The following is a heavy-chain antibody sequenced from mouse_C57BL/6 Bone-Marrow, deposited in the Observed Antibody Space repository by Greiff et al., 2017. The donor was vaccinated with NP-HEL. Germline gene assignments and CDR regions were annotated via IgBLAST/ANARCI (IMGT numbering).Heavy chain of an antibody. CDR3: ARGGFYYGSSHWYFDV. V-gene: IGHV1-84*01. D-gene: IGHD1-1*01. J-gene: IGHJ1*03. Sequence: LQESGPELVKPGASVKISCKASGYTFTDYYINWVKQRPGQGLEWIGWIYPGSGNTKYNEKFKGKATLTVDTSSSTAYMQLSSLTSEDSAVYFCARGGFYYGSSHWYFDVWGTGTTVTVSS. CDR1: GYTFTDYY. CDR2: IYPGSGNT.